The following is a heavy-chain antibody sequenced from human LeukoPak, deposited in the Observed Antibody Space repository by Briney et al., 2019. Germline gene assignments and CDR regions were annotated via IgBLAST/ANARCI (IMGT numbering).Heavy chain of an antibody. CDR1: GFTFSSYA. J-gene: IGHJ6*03. CDR2: ISGSGGST. CDR3: AKPGHVDYDYVWGPYYYYYYYMDV. V-gene: IGHV3-23*01. D-gene: IGHD3-16*01. Sequence: GGSLRLSCAASGFTFSSYAMSWVRQAPGKGLEWVSAISGSGGSTYYADSVKGRFTISRDNSKNTLYLQMNSLRAEDTAVYYCAKPGHVDYDYVWGPYYYYYYYMDVWAKGPRSPSP.